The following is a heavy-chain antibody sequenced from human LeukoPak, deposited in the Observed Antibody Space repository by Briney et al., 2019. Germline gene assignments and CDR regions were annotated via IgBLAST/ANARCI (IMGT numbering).Heavy chain of an antibody. D-gene: IGHD5-18*01. J-gene: IGHJ4*02. CDR3: AKGRGSGYALDY. V-gene: IGHV3-43*02. Sequence: GGSLRLSCAASGFTFDDYAMHWVSQAPGKGLAWVSLIGGDGGSTFYADSVKGRFAISRDNRKNSLYLQLNSLTTEDTALYYCAKGRGSGYALDYWGQGTLVTVSS. CDR1: GFTFDDYA. CDR2: IGGDGGST.